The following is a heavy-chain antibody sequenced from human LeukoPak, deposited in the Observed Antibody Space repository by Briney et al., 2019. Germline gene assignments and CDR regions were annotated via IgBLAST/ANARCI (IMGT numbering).Heavy chain of an antibody. CDR1: GGSVSSGSYY. D-gene: IGHD6-13*01. J-gene: IGHJ4*02. CDR2: IYYSGST. V-gene: IGHV4-61*01. Sequence: PSETLSLTCTVSGGSVSSGSYYWSWIRQPPGKGPEWIGYIYYSGSTNYNPSLKSRVTISVDTSKNQFSLKLSSVTAADTAVYYCAREAGIAAAGTGVGTFDYWGQGTLVTVSS. CDR3: AREAGIAAAGTGVGTFDY.